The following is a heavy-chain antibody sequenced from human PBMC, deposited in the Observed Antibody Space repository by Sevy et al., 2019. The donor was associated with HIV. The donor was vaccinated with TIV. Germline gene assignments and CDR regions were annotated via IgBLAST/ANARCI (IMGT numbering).Heavy chain of an antibody. CDR2: IYYSGST. Sequence: SETLSLTCTVSGGSVSSGSYYWSWIRQPPGKGLEWIGYIYYSGSTNYNPSLKSRVTISVDTSKNQFALKLSAVTAADTAVYYCARGIAARRNWFDPWGQGTLVTVSS. J-gene: IGHJ5*02. CDR3: ARGIAARRNWFDP. V-gene: IGHV4-61*01. CDR1: GGSVSSGSYY. D-gene: IGHD6-6*01.